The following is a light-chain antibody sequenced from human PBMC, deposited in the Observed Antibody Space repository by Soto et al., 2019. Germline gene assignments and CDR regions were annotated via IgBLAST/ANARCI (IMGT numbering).Light chain of an antibody. CDR1: QSVSSN. CDR3: QQYNNWAPWT. V-gene: IGKV3-15*01. CDR2: GAS. Sequence: EIVMTQSPATLSVSPGERATLSCRASQSVSSNLAWYQPKPGQAPRLLIYGASTRATGIPARFSGSGSGTEFTLTISSLQSEDFAVYYCQQYNNWAPWTFGQGTKVEIK. J-gene: IGKJ1*01.